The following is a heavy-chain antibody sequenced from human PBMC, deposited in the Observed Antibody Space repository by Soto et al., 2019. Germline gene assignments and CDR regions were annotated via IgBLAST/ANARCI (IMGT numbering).Heavy chain of an antibody. CDR1: GFTFSDFG. V-gene: IGHV3-23*01. D-gene: IGHD3-3*01. Sequence: GGSLRLSCAASGFTFSDFGMSWVRQAPGKGLEWVSVISGSGDATYYAAPVKGRFTLSRDNSKNTLYLQMNSLTVADTAVYYCAKKVTIYAVDPADYWGQGTQVTVSS. CDR3: AKKVTIYAVDPADY. CDR2: ISGSGDAT. J-gene: IGHJ4*02.